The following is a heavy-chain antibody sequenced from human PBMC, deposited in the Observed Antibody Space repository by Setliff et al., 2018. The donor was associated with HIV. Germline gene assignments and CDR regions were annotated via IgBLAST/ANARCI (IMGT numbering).Heavy chain of an antibody. J-gene: IGHJ4*02. V-gene: IGHV4-61*02. CDR2: IYSSGST. D-gene: IGHD1-26*01. CDR1: GGSISSCSYY. Sequence: SETLSLTCSVSGGSISSCSYYWDWIRQPAGKGLEWIGRIYSSGSTDYNPSLRSRVTMSVDTSNNQFSLRLTSLTAADTAFYYCARDVGGLQMATNFDYWGQGTLVTVSS. CDR3: ARDVGGLQMATNFDY.